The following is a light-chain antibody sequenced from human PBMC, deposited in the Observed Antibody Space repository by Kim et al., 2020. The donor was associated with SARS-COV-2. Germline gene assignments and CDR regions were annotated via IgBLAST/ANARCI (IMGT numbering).Light chain of an antibody. CDR3: AGWDDRLNAHA. J-gene: IGLJ1*01. V-gene: IGLV1-44*01. Sequence: GERVTIACSGSSINSGNNTVKGHRQLPGTAPKLLSYSNNQRPAGVRDSFAGSKSGTSASVASSGLQSEDEADYYCAGWDDRLNAHAFGTGTKVTVL. CDR1: SINSGNNT. CDR2: SNN.